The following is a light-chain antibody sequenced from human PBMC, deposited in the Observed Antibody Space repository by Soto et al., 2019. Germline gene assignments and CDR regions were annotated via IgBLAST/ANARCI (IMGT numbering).Light chain of an antibody. V-gene: IGKV3-20*01. J-gene: IGKJ1*01. CDR1: QSVSSSS. Sequence: EIVLTQSPGTLSLSPGERATLSCRASQSVSSSSLAWYQQKVGQAPRLLIYDASNRATGIPDRFSGSGSGTDFTLTISRLEPEDFAVYYCQQYGRSPRTCGQGTKVEIK. CDR3: QQYGRSPRT. CDR2: DAS.